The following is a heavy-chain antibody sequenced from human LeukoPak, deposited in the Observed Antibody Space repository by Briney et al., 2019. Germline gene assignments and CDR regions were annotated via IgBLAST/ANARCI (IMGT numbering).Heavy chain of an antibody. CDR1: GGTFSSYA. CDR3: ARDRNRNYADAFDI. J-gene: IGHJ3*02. Sequence: ASVKVSCKASGGTFSSYAISWVRQAPGQGLEWMGGIIPIFGTANYAQKFQGRVTITTDESTSTAYMELSSLRSEDTAVYYCARDRNRNYADAFDIWGQGTMVTVSS. CDR2: IIPIFGTA. V-gene: IGHV1-69*05. D-gene: IGHD4-11*01.